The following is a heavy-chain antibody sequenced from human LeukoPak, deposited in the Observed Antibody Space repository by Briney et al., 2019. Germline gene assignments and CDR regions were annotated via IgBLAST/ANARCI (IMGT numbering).Heavy chain of an antibody. J-gene: IGHJ6*04. D-gene: IGHD3-10*01. Sequence: GGSLSLSCAASGFTFSSYEMNWVRQAPGKGLDWVSYISSSGSTIYYADSVKGRFTITRDNAKNSLYLQMNSLRAEDTAVYYCARDRVLLWFGELFSLDSLDVWGKGTTVTISS. V-gene: IGHV3-48*03. CDR3: ARDRVLLWFGELFSLDSLDV. CDR1: GFTFSSYE. CDR2: ISSSGSTI.